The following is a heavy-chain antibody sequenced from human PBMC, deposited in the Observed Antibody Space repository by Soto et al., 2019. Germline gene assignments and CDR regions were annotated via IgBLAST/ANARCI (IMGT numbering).Heavy chain of an antibody. D-gene: IGHD3-3*01. Sequence: QVQLVQSGAEVKKPGASVKVSCKASGYTFTSYYMHWVRQAPGQGLEWMGIINPSGGSTSYAQKFQCRVTMTRDTSTSTVYMELSSLRSEDTAVYYCARGGRGITIFGVVIYYFDYWGQGTLVTVSS. CDR3: ARGGRGITIFGVVIYYFDY. V-gene: IGHV1-46*03. J-gene: IGHJ4*02. CDR2: INPSGGST. CDR1: GYTFTSYY.